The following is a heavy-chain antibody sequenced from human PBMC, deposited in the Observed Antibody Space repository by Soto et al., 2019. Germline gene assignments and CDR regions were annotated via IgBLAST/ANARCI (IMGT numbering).Heavy chain of an antibody. CDR2: INPNSGGT. CDR1: GYTFTGYF. CDR3: ARARLKAGNWYDP. D-gene: IGHD2-8*01. Sequence: ASVKVSCKASGYTFTGYFIHWVRQSPGQGLEWMGWINPNSGGTTYAQKFQGRVSMTRDTSINTAYMELSRLTSDDTAVYYCARARLKAGNWYDPWGQGTLVTVSS. J-gene: IGHJ5*02. V-gene: IGHV1-2*02.